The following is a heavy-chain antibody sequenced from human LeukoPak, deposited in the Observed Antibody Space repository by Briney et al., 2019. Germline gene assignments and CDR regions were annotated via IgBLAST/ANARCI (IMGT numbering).Heavy chain of an antibody. CDR1: GGSISSSSYY. V-gene: IGHV4-61*05. CDR2: IYYSGSI. Sequence: SETLSLTCTVSGGSISSSSYYWSWIRQPPGKGLEWIGYIYYSGSINYNPSLKSRVTISVDTSKNQFSLKLSSVTAADTAVYYCARQRPSGRHQDAFDIWGQGTMVTVSS. D-gene: IGHD6-19*01. J-gene: IGHJ3*02. CDR3: ARQRPSGRHQDAFDI.